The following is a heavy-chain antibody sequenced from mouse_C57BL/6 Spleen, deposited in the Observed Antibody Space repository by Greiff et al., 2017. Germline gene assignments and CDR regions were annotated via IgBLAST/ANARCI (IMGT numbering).Heavy chain of an antibody. CDR3: ARGEYYGSSPFDY. CDR1: GYTFTSYW. CDR2: INPSNGGT. D-gene: IGHD1-1*01. J-gene: IGHJ2*01. Sequence: VQLQQPGTELVKPGASVKLSCKASGYTFTSYWMHWVKQRPGQGLEWIGNINPSNGGTNYNEKFKSKATLTVDKSSSTAYMQLSSLTSEDSAVYYWARGEYYGSSPFDYWGQGTTLTVSS. V-gene: IGHV1-53*01.